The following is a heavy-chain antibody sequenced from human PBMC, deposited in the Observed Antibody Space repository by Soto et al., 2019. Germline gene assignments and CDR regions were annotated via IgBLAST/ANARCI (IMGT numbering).Heavy chain of an antibody. D-gene: IGHD5-18*01. Sequence: ASVKVSCKASRYTFTSYDIFWVRQSPGQGLEWMGWIKTDSGDTKYAQKFRGRVTMTRHTSISTAYMELNNLVSDDTAVYYCARGDTAIVRKGVDVWGQGTPVTVSS. CDR3: ARGDTAIVRKGVDV. CDR1: RYTFTSYD. V-gene: IGHV1-2*02. CDR2: IKTDSGDT. J-gene: IGHJ6*02.